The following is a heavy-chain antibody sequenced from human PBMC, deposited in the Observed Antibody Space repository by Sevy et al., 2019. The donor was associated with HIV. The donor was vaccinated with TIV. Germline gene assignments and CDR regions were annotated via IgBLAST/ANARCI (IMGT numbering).Heavy chain of an antibody. CDR1: GFSVGSYS. Sequence: GGSLRLSCAASGFSVGSYSMNWVRQAPGKGLEWVSFISFTTNNTYYGDSVKGRFTISRDNARNSVYLQMNSLRAEDRAVYYCSSGGGYWGQGTLVTVSS. V-gene: IGHV3-21*01. J-gene: IGHJ4*02. CDR3: SSGGGY. CDR2: ISFTTNNT. D-gene: IGHD3-16*01.